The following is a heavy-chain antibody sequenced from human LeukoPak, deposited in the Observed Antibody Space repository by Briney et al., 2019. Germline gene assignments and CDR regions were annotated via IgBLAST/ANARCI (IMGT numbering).Heavy chain of an antibody. J-gene: IGHJ4*02. V-gene: IGHV4-39*01. CDR1: GGSISSSYYY. D-gene: IGHD1-1*01. CDR3: ARHEDRNWYFDH. CDR2: IYYSGST. Sequence: TSETLSLACTVSGGSISSSYYYWGWIRQPPGKGLEWIGTIYYSGSTYYNPSLKSRVTISVDTSKNQFSLKLSSVTAPDTAVYYCARHEDRNWYFDHWDQGTLVTVSS.